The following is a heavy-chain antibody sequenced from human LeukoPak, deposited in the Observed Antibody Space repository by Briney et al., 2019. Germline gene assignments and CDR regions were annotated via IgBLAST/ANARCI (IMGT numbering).Heavy chain of an antibody. D-gene: IGHD1-26*01. V-gene: IGHV4-59*02. CDR2: TYHTGST. CDR1: GGPVTEYY. J-gene: IGHJ4*02. CDR3: ARDRGSTGYYYLDS. Sequence: PSETLSLTCSVSGGPVTEYYWSWIRQPPGKGLEWIGYTYHTGSTNYSPSLKSRVTMSVDPSRNQFSLKLVSVTAADTAVYYCARDRGSTGYYYLDSWGQGILVTVSS.